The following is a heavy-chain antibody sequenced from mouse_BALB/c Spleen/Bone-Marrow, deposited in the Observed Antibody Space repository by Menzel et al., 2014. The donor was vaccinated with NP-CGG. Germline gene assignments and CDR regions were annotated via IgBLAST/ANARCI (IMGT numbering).Heavy chain of an antibody. V-gene: IGHV14-3*02. Sequence: EVQGVESGAELVKPGASVTLSCTASGFNIKDTYMHWVKQRPEQGLEWIGRIDPANGNTKYDPKFQGKSTITADTSSNTAYLQLSSLTSEDTAVYYCARLDLFVYVGQGTLVTASA. CDR2: IDPANGNT. CDR3: ARLDLFVY. J-gene: IGHJ3*01. CDR1: GFNIKDTY.